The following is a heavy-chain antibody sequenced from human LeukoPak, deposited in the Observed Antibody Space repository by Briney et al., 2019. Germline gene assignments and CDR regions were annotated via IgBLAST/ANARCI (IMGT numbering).Heavy chain of an antibody. CDR2: ISGSGGST. CDR1: GFTFSSYA. CDR3: ARASSGSEYYFDY. V-gene: IGHV3-23*01. D-gene: IGHD3-22*01. J-gene: IGHJ4*02. Sequence: GGSLRLSCAASGFTFSSYAMSWVRQAPGKGLEWVSAISGSGGSTYYADSVKGRFTISRDNSKNTLYLQMNSLRAEDTAVYYCARASSGSEYYFDYWGQGTLVTVSS.